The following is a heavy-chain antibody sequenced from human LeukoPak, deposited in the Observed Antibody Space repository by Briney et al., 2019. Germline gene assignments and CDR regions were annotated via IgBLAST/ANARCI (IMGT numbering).Heavy chain of an antibody. CDR2: IYPHDSDT. CDR1: EYSFPNYC. CDR3: ARLRGGYDSCSGGSCYHSGFDY. J-gene: IGHJ4*02. Sequence: GESLKISCKHSEYSFPNYCIGWVRQLPGKGLEWMGIIYPHDSDTRYSPSFQGQVTISADKSISTAYLQWSSLKASDTAMYYCARLRGGYDSCSGGSCYHSGFDYWGQGTLVSVSS. V-gene: IGHV5-51*01. D-gene: IGHD2-15*01.